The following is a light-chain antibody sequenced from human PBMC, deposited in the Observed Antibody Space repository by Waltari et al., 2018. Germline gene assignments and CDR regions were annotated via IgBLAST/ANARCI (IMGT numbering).Light chain of an antibody. CDR3: QQSYNLPRT. CDR1: QNIINY. CDR2: TAS. V-gene: IGKV1-39*01. J-gene: IGKJ1*01. Sequence: DIQMTHSPSSLSASVGDRVTITCRAMQNIINYLNWYQQIPGKAPKILIYTASSLKNGVPSRFSGSGSGTDFTLTISSLQPEDFATYYCQQSYNLPRTFGQGTKVEIK.